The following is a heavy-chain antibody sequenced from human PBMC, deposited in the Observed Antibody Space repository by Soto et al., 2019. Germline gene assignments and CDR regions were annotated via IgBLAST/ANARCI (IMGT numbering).Heavy chain of an antibody. J-gene: IGHJ4*02. CDR3: ARGDEYYDILTGYFQKYYFDY. CDR1: GFTFSSYS. D-gene: IGHD3-9*01. V-gene: IGHV3-21*01. CDR2: ISSSSSYI. Sequence: GGSLRLSCAASGFTFSSYSMNWVRQAPGKGLEWVSSISSSSSYIYYADSVKGRFTISRDNAKNSLYLQMNSLRAEDTAVYYCARGDEYYDILTGYFQKYYFDYWGQGTLVTVSS.